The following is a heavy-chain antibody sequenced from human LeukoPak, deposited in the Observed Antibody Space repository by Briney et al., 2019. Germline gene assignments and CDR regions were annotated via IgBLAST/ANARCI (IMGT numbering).Heavy chain of an antibody. CDR2: ISSSSSYI. V-gene: IGHV3-21*01. D-gene: IGHD4-17*01. Sequence: GSLRLSCAASGFTFSSYNMNWVRQAPGKGLEWVSRISSSSSYIYYADSGKGRITISRDNAKNSLYPEMNSLRAEDTAVYYCVPLGYGDAFEKWGQGTLVTVSS. J-gene: IGHJ4*02. CDR1: GFTFSSYN. CDR3: VPLGYGDAFEK.